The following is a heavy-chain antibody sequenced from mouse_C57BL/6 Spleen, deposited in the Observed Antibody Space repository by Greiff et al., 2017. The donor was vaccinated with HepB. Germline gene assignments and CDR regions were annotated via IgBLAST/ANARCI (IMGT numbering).Heavy chain of an antibody. J-gene: IGHJ3*01. D-gene: IGHD2-3*01. V-gene: IGHV3-6*01. CDR2: ISYDGSN. CDR3: ARDRSYDGYYEEFAY. Sequence: ESGPGLVKPSQSLSLTCSVTGYSITSGYYWNWIRQFPGNKLEWMGYISYDGSNNYNPSLKNRISITRDTSKNQFFLKLNSVTTEDTATYYCARDRSYDGYYEEFAYWGQGTLVTVSA. CDR1: GYSITSGYY.